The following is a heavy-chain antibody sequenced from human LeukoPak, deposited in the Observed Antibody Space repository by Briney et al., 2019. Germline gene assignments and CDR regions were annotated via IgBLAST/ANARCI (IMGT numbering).Heavy chain of an antibody. J-gene: IGHJ4*02. CDR2: IYSGGST. D-gene: IGHD2-2*02. V-gene: IGHV3-66*01. CDR3: ARGRCDIYIDY. CDR1: GFTVSSNY. Sequence: GGSLRLSCAASGFTVSSNYMSWVRQAPGKGLEWVSVIYSGGSTYYADSVKGRFTISRDNSKNTLYLQMNSLRAEDTAVYYCARGRCDIYIDYWGQGTLVTVSS.